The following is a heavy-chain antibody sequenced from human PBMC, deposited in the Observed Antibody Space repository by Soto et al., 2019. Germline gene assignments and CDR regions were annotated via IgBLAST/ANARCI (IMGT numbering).Heavy chain of an antibody. CDR3: ASDRSGSYETFVY. D-gene: IGHD6-25*01. CDR1: GGPLNAYY. Sequence: QVQLRESGPGQAKPSETLSLACSVSGGPLNAYYWTWIRQPPGKRLEWLGHISYNGITNYNPSLKSRVNMSVDTSKNQISLKLSSVTVADAAIYFFASDRSGSYETFVYWGQGTLVTVSS. V-gene: IGHV4-59*12. J-gene: IGHJ4*02. CDR2: ISYNGIT.